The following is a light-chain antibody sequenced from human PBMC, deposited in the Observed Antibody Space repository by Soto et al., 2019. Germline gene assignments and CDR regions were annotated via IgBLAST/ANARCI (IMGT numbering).Light chain of an antibody. V-gene: IGKV1-27*01. CDR2: DAF. Sequence: DIQMTQSPSSLSASVGDRVTITCRASQGLSSYLAWYQQKPGKVPKLLIYDAFTLQSVVPSRFSGSGSGTDFTLTISSLQLEDVATYYCQKYNSVPRTFGGGTKVEIK. J-gene: IGKJ4*01. CDR1: QGLSSY. CDR3: QKYNSVPRT.